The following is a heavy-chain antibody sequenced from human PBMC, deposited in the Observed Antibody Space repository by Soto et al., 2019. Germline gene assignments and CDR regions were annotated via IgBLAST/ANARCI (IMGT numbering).Heavy chain of an antibody. CDR2: IYWDDDK. V-gene: IGHV2-5*02. J-gene: IGHJ5*02. Sequence: QITLKESGPTLVKPTQTLTLTCTFSGFSLTTRGVGVGWIRQPPGKALECLALIYWDDDKRYSPSLQSRLSNTKHTSKNHVVLTMTNVDPVDTATYYCAHIPNYYQYDWFDPWGQGTLVSVSS. D-gene: IGHD3-16*01. CDR1: GFSLTTRGVG. CDR3: AHIPNYYQYDWFDP.